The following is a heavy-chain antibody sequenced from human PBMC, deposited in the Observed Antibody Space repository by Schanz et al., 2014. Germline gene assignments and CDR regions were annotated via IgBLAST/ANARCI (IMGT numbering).Heavy chain of an antibody. CDR1: GFTLNNAW. J-gene: IGHJ4*02. CDR3: AKSQGSSFDS. CDR2: FNDGGVNK. Sequence: EVQLVESGGGLVKPGGSLRLSCATSGFTLNNAWMNWVRQAPGKGLEWVSSFNDGGVNKYYADSVKGRFTISSDNSKSTLYLQMSSLRAEDTAVYYCAKSQGSSFDSWGQGTLXTVSS. D-gene: IGHD6-13*01. V-gene: IGHV3-23*04.